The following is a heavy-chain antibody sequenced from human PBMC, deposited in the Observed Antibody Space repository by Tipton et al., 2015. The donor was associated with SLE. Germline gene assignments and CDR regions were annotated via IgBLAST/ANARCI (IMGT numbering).Heavy chain of an antibody. CDR2: IYSGGST. Sequence: SLRLSCAASGFTVSSNYMSWVRQAPGKGLEWVSVIYSGGSTYYADSVKGRFTISRDNSKNTLYLQMNSLRAEDTAVYYCARADDSSGYYSFDYWGQGTLVTVSS. J-gene: IGHJ4*02. V-gene: IGHV3-53*01. D-gene: IGHD3-22*01. CDR3: ARADDSSGYYSFDY. CDR1: GFTVSSNY.